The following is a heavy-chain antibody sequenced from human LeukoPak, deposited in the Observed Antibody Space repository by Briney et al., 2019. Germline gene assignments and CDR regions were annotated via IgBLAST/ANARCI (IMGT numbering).Heavy chain of an antibody. D-gene: IGHD4-17*01. V-gene: IGHV3-20*04. CDR3: AREATLRDFYDAFDI. Sequence: GGSLRLSCAASRFTFDDYGMSWVRQAPGKGLEWVSGINWNGGSTGYADSVKGRFTISRDNAKNSLYLQMSSLKAEDTALYYCAREATLRDFYDAFDIWGQGTMVTVSS. J-gene: IGHJ3*02. CDR2: INWNGGST. CDR1: RFTFDDYG.